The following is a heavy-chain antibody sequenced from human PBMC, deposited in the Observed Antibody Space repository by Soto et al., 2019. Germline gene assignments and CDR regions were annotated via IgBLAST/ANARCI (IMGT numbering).Heavy chain of an antibody. J-gene: IGHJ3*02. D-gene: IGHD6-19*01. Sequence: SSETLSLTCTVSGGAVSSGSYYWSWNRQPPGKGLEWIGYIDYSGSTNYNPSLKSRVTISVDTSKNQFSLKLSSVTAAATAVYYCARDQAVAGTDTAWAFDIWGQGTMVT. V-gene: IGHV4-61*01. CDR3: ARDQAVAGTDTAWAFDI. CDR1: GGAVSSGSYY. CDR2: IDYSGST.